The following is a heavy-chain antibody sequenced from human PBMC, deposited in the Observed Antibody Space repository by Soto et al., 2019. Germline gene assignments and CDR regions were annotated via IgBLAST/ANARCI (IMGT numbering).Heavy chain of an antibody. CDR1: GFSLSTTGVG. D-gene: IGHD3-16*01. CDR3: AHRGGATVGLYYFDY. Sequence: GSGPTLVNPTHTPTLTCTFSGFSLSTTGVGVSWIRQPPGKALEWLALIYWHDDKRYSPSLKSRLTITKDTSKNQVVLTMTNMDPVDTATYYCAHRGGATVGLYYFDYWGQGALVTVSS. V-gene: IGHV2-5*01. J-gene: IGHJ4*02. CDR2: IYWHDDK.